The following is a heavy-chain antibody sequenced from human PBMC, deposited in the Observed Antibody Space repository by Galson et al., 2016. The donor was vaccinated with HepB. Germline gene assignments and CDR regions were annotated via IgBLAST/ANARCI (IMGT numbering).Heavy chain of an antibody. CDR1: GGPFSGYY. Sequence: VTLSLTCAGYGGPFSGYYWHFIRQPPGKGLGWIGESSHRGSTNYNQSHNSRVTISVDTSKNHFSLRLRSVTAADTAVYYCARGRDYYGSGSYRCYGMDVWGQGTTVIVSS. D-gene: IGHD3-10*01. CDR3: ARGRDYYGSGSYRCYGMDV. V-gene: IGHV4-34*01. J-gene: IGHJ6*02. CDR2: SSHRGST.